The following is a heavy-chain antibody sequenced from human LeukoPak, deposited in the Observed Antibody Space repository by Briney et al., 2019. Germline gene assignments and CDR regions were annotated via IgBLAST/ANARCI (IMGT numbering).Heavy chain of an antibody. Sequence: ASVKVSCKASGYTFTSYAMNWVRQAPGQGLEWMGWMNTNTGNPTYAQGFTGRFVSSLDTSVSTAYLQISSLKAEDTAVYYCGRDKRSSGWYGGNAFDIWGQGTMVTVSS. CDR1: GYTFTSYA. J-gene: IGHJ3*02. V-gene: IGHV7-4-1*02. CDR3: GRDKRSSGWYGGNAFDI. CDR2: MNTNTGNP. D-gene: IGHD6-19*01.